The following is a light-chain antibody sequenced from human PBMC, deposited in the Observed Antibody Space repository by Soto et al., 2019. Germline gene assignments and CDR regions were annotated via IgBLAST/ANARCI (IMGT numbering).Light chain of an antibody. CDR3: QQYGTSPPALT. Sequence: DIVLTQSPGTLSLPPGERAILSCRASQSVSSSHLAWYQQKPGEAPRLLIYGASSRATGIPDRFSGGGSGTDFNLTISRLEPEDFAVYYCQQYGTSPPALTFGGGTKVEIK. J-gene: IGKJ4*01. CDR1: QSVSSSH. CDR2: GAS. V-gene: IGKV3-20*01.